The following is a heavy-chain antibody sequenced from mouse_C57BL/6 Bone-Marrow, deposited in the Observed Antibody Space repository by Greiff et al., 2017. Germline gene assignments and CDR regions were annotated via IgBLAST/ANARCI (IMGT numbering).Heavy chain of an antibody. Sequence: VQLQQSDAELVKPGASVKISCKVSGYTFTDHTIHWMKQRPEQGLEWIGYIYPRDGSTKYNEKFKGKATLTADKSSSTAYMQLNSLTSEDSAVYFCARPRGIYYYVSSYFDYWGQGTTLTVSS. CDR2: IYPRDGST. D-gene: IGHD1-1*01. V-gene: IGHV1-78*01. J-gene: IGHJ2*01. CDR3: ARPRGIYYYVSSYFDY. CDR1: GYTFTDHT.